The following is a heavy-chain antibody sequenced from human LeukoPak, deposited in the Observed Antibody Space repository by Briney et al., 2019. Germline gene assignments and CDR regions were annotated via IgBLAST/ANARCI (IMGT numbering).Heavy chain of an antibody. CDR1: GYSLIDLS. V-gene: IGHV1-24*01. Sequence: ASVKVSCKVSGYSLIDLSMYWVRQAPGKGLEWMGGFDPDDGETAYAQRFQGRVTITEDTSTDTAYMELTNLRSDDTAVYYCAADTQKTVVPSTDHWGQGTLVTVSS. D-gene: IGHD4-23*01. J-gene: IGHJ4*02. CDR3: AADTQKTVVPSTDH. CDR2: FDPDDGET.